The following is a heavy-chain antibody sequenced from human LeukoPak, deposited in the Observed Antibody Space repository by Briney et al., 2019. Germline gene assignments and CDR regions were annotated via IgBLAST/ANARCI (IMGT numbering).Heavy chain of an antibody. CDR1: GFTFDDYA. J-gene: IGHJ3*02. CDR3: AKDRPSHSTVWCAFDI. D-gene: IGHD3-16*01. CDR2: ISWNSGSI. Sequence: GRSLTLSCAASGFTFDDYAMHWVRHAPGKGLEWVSGISWNSGSIGYADSLKGRLTISRDNAKNSLYLQMNSLRAEDTALYYCAKDRPSHSTVWCAFDIWGEGTMVTVSS. V-gene: IGHV3-9*01.